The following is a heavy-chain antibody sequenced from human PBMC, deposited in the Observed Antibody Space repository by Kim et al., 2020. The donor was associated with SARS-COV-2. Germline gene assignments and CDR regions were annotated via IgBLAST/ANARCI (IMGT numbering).Heavy chain of an antibody. CDR1: GFTFSSYA. V-gene: IGHV3-30-3*01. CDR3: ARSSHGHYFDWFDP. Sequence: GGSLRLSCAASGFTFSSYAMHWVRQAPGKGLEWVAVISYDGSNKYYADSVKGRFTISRDNSKNTLYLQMNSLRAEDTAVYYCARSSHGHYFDWFDPWGQGTLVTVSS. CDR2: ISYDGSNK. D-gene: IGHD6-6*01. J-gene: IGHJ5*02.